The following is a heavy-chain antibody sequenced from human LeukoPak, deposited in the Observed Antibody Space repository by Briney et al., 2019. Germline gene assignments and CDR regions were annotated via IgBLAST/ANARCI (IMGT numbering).Heavy chain of an antibody. D-gene: IGHD3-10*01. J-gene: IGHJ4*02. CDR2: ISSSSSYI. V-gene: IGHV3-21*01. Sequence: GGSLRLSCAASGFTFSSYSMNWVRQAPGKGLEWVSSISSSSSYIYYADSVKGRFTISRDNAKNSLYPQMNSLRAEDTAVYYCARDGYYGSGIYFDYWGQGTLVTVSS. CDR1: GFTFSSYS. CDR3: ARDGYYGSGIYFDY.